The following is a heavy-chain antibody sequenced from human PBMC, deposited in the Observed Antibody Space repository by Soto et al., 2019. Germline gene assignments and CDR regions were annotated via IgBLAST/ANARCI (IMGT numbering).Heavy chain of an antibody. CDR2: MYYSGRT. V-gene: IGHV4-30-4*01. D-gene: IGHD5-12*01. J-gene: IGHJ6*02. CDR3: VRGERGYREGYYYYYGMDV. Sequence: PSETLSLTCTVSGGSISSGDYYWNWIRQAPGKGLEWIAFMYYSGRTFYNPSLKSRGTISVDTSKNQVSLRLTSVTAADTAVYYCVRGERGYREGYYYYYGMDVWGQGPTVTVSS. CDR1: GGSISSGDYY.